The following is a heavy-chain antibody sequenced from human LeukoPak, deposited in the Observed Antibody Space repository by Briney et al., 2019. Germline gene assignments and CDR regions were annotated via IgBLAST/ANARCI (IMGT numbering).Heavy chain of an antibody. J-gene: IGHJ4*02. CDR3: ARGMLAPYYFDY. CDR1: GGSFSGYY. V-gene: IGHV4-34*01. Sequence: SETLSLTCAVYGGSFSGYYWSWIRQPPGKGLEWIGEINHSGSTNYNPSLKSRVTISVDTSKNQFSLKLSSVTAADTALYYCARGMLAPYYFDYWGQGTLVTVSS. D-gene: IGHD2-15*01. CDR2: INHSGST.